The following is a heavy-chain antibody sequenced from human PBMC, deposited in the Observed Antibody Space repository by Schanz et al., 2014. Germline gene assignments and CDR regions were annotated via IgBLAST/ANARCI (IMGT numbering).Heavy chain of an antibody. CDR3: ARGGYSSGWYDRDLAHIDY. J-gene: IGHJ4*02. Sequence: VQSVHSGTEVQKLGASVKVSCQTSGYTFTAYGINWVRQAPGQRLEWMGWINAANGNTRYSQKFQGRVTMTRDRSATTAYMELSSLRSDDTAVYYCARGGYSSGWYDRDLAHIDYWGQGTLXTVSS. V-gene: IGHV1-18*01. D-gene: IGHD6-19*01. CDR1: GYTFTAYG. CDR2: INAANGNT.